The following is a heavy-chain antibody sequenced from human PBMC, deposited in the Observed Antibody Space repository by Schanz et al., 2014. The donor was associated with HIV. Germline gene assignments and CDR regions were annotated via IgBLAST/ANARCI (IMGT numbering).Heavy chain of an antibody. CDR2: ISYDGTNK. V-gene: IGHV3-30*18. CDR3: AKDRITGTTGVPYYYYGMDV. Sequence: QVQLVESGGGVVQPGRSLRLSCEASGFTFRSYAMHWVRQAPGKGLEWVAVISYDGTNKYYADSVKGRFTISRDNSKNTLYLQMNSLRAEDTAVYYCAKDRITGTTGVPYYYYGMDVWGQGTTVTVSS. J-gene: IGHJ6*02. D-gene: IGHD1-7*01. CDR1: GFTFRSYA.